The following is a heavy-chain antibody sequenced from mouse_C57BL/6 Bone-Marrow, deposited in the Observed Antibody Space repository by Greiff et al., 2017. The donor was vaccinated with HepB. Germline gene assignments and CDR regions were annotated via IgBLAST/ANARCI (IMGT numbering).Heavy chain of an antibody. V-gene: IGHV5-4*03. D-gene: IGHD1-1*01. CDR3: ARDYYGSSHRGFYYFDY. J-gene: IGHJ4*01. Sequence: EVMLVESGGGLVKPGGSLKLSCAASGFTFSSYAMSWVRQTPEKRLEWVATISDGGSYTYYPDNVKGRFTISRDNAKNNLYLQMSHLKSEDTAMYYCARDYYGSSHRGFYYFDYWGQGTSVTVSS. CDR2: ISDGGSYT. CDR1: GFTFSSYA.